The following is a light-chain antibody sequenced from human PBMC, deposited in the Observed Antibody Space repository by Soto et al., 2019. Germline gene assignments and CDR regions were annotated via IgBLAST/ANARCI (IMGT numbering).Light chain of an antibody. CDR1: SSDVGGYDY. J-gene: IGLJ1*01. Sequence: QSVLTQPPSASGSPGQSVTISCTGTSSDVGGYDYVSWYQQRPGKAPKLLIHEVTKRPSGVPDRFSGSKSGNTASLTVSGLQAEDEADYYCSSYAGRTLYVFGTGNKV. CDR3: SSYAGRTLYV. V-gene: IGLV2-8*01. CDR2: EVT.